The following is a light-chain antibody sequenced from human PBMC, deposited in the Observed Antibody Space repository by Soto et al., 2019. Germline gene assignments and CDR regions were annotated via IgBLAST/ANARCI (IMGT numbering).Light chain of an antibody. CDR3: LHYGISVWT. CDR1: QSVSSTT. Sequence: EIVLTQSPGTLSLSPGERATLSCRASQSVSSTTIAWYQQKASRAPRLLIYDTSTRATGVSDRFSGSGSGADFTLTISRLEPEDFAFYYCLHYGISVWTFGQGTKV. V-gene: IGKV3-20*01. CDR2: DTS. J-gene: IGKJ1*01.